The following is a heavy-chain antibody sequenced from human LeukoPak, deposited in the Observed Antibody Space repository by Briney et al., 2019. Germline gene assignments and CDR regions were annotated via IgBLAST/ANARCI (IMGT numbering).Heavy chain of an antibody. J-gene: IGHJ5*02. Sequence: GGSLRLSCAGSGFTFSGYSLNWVRQAPGKGLEWVSSITSSGSSMYYADSVKGRFTISRDNDKNSLYLQMNSLRVEDTAVYYCARYIFGVVKGWFDPWGQGTLVTVSS. CDR3: ARYIFGVVKGWFDP. CDR2: ITSSGSSM. V-gene: IGHV3-21*01. D-gene: IGHD3-3*02. CDR1: GFTFSGYS.